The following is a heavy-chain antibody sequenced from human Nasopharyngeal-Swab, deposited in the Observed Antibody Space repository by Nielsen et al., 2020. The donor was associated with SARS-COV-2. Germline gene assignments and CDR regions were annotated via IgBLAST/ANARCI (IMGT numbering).Heavy chain of an antibody. Sequence: SETLSLTCNVSGVSIRSFYWSWIRQPPGKGLEWIGYIYYSGSTKYNPSLKSRVTISIDTSKNQLSLNLSSVSAADTAVYYCARDGRDYYGMDVWGQGTTVTVSS. V-gene: IGHV4-59*13. CDR1: GVSIRSFY. CDR3: ARDGRDYYGMDV. J-gene: IGHJ6*02. D-gene: IGHD1-26*01. CDR2: IYYSGST.